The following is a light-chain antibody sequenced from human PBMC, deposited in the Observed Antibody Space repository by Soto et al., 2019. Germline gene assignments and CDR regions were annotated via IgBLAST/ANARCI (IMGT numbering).Light chain of an antibody. J-gene: IGLJ1*01. CDR1: SSNIGSHN. CDR2: KNN. Sequence: QSVLTQPPSASGTPGQRVSISCSGGSSNIGSHNVYWYQQLPGTAPKLLIFKNNQRPSGVPDRFSGSKSGTSASLAISGLRSEDEADYYCAAWDDSLSGRVFGTGTKATVL. V-gene: IGLV1-47*01. CDR3: AAWDDSLSGRV.